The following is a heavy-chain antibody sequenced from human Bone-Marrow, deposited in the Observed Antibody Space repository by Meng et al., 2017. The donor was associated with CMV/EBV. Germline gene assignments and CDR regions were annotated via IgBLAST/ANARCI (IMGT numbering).Heavy chain of an antibody. CDR1: GYTSTAHY. CDR3: ARDNSWGPAD. Sequence: SAKVSCKASGYTSTAHYFHWVRQAPGQGLEWMGWIHPHRGDTTYAQQFQGRVPLTRDTSINTCYMELTRLTYDDTAVYYCARDNSWGPADWGQGPLVTFYS. CDR2: IHPHRGDT. D-gene: IGHD6-13*01. V-gene: IGHV1-2*02. J-gene: IGHJ4*02.